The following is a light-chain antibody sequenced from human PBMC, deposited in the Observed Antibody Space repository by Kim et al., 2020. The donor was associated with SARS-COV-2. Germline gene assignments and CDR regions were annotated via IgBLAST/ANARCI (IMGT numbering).Light chain of an antibody. CDR3: HQYIRSPYS. CDR2: DAS. J-gene: IGKJ2*03. Sequence: LSPGERAIPSCRANQRISSNYLAWYQHKPGQSPRLLIHDASNRDTGIPDRFSGSGSGTDFTLTISRLEPEDFAVYYCHQYIRSPYSFGQGTKLEIK. CDR1: QRISSNY. V-gene: IGKV3-20*01.